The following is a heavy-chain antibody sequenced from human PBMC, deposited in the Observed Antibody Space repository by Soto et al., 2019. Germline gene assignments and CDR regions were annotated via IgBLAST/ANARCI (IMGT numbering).Heavy chain of an antibody. CDR1: GGSISSGGYS. Sequence: SETLSLTCAVSGGSISSGGYSWSWIRQPPGKGLEWIGYIYHSGSTYYNPSLKSRVTISVDRSKNQFSLKLSSVTAADTAVYYCARALRPSSSWFDPWGQGTLVTVS. V-gene: IGHV4-30-2*01. CDR3: ARALRPSSSWFDP. D-gene: IGHD6-6*01. J-gene: IGHJ5*02. CDR2: IYHSGST.